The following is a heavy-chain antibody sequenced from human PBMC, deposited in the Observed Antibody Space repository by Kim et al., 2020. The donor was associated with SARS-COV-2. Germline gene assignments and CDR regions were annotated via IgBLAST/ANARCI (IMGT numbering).Heavy chain of an antibody. Sequence: PSLKSRVTISVDTSKNQFSLKLSSVTAADTAVYYCARRTNYYDSSGPLDYWGQGTLVTVSS. D-gene: IGHD3-22*01. V-gene: IGHV4-39*01. J-gene: IGHJ4*02. CDR3: ARRTNYYDSSGPLDY.